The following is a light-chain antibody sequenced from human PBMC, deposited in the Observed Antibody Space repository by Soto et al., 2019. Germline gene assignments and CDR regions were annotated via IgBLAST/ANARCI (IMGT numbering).Light chain of an antibody. V-gene: IGLV2-8*01. CDR2: EVV. CDR3: KSYAGSNTYV. J-gene: IGLJ1*01. Sequence: QSVLTQPPSASGSPGQSVTISCTGTRNDIGAYEFVSWYQHHPGKAPKLIIYEVVQRPSGVPDRFSGSKSGNTASLTVSGLQAADEADYYCKSYAGSNTYVFRTGPKVTVL. CDR1: RNDIGAYEF.